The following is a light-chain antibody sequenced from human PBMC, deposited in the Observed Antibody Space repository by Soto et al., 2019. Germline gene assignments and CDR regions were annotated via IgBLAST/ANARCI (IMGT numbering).Light chain of an antibody. V-gene: IGKV3-20*01. CDR1: QSVSSSY. CDR2: GAS. CDR3: QQYGTSPST. Sequence: EIVLTQSPGTLSLSPEERAALSCRASQSVSSSYLAWYQQKPGQAPRLLMYGASSRATGIPDRFSGSGSGTDFTLTISRLEPEDFAVYYCQQYGTSPSTFGQGTKLEIK. J-gene: IGKJ2*01.